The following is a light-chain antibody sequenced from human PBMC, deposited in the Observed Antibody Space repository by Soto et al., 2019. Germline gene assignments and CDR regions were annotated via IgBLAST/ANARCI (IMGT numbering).Light chain of an antibody. CDR3: QSYDSTLSARYV. Sequence: QSVLTQPPSVSGAPGQRVTISCTGSSSNIGAGYDVHWYQQRPGAAPKLLISANINRPSGVPDRFSGSKSGTSASLAITGLQADDEGDYYCQSYDSTLSARYVFGTGTKQTVL. CDR1: SSNIGAGYD. V-gene: IGLV1-40*01. J-gene: IGLJ1*01. CDR2: ANI.